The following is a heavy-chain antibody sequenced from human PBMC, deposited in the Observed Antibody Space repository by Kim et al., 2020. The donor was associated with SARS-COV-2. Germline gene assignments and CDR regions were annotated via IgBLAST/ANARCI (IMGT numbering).Heavy chain of an antibody. J-gene: IGHJ4*02. Sequence: SETLSLTCSVSGGSISSSGYYWGWIRQPPVEGLEWIGSIYYSGSTYYNPSLKSRVTISVDTSKNQFSLKISSVTAADTAVYFCARHSGIGTGFTYWGQGALVTVSS. CDR3: ARHSGIGTGFTY. CDR1: GGSISSSGYY. D-gene: IGHD1-7*01. V-gene: IGHV4-39*01. CDR2: IYYSGST.